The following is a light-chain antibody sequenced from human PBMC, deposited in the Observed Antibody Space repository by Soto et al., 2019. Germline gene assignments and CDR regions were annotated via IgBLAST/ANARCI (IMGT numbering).Light chain of an antibody. CDR3: SSYTFSSTQV. CDR2: DVS. V-gene: IGLV2-14*03. J-gene: IGLJ1*01. CDR1: SSDIGGYNY. Sequence: QPVLAQRASVSGSPGQSITISCTRTSSDIGGYNYVSWFQQHPGKAPKLMIFDVSNRPSGVSNRFSGSKSGNTASLTISGLQAEDEADYYCSSYTFSSTQVFGSGTKVTVL.